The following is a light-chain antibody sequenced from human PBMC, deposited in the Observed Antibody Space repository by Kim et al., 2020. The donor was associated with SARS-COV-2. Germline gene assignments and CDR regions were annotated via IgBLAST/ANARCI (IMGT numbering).Light chain of an antibody. V-gene: IGKV1-17*01. CDR1: QDISND. CDR3: QQHNRYPFT. CDR2: AAS. Sequence: ASVGERVTITCRASQDISNDLGWYQKKPGKAPKRLIYAASSLQRGVPSSFSGSGSGTEFTLTISSLQPEDFATYYCQQHNRYPFTFGQGTKVDIK. J-gene: IGKJ1*01.